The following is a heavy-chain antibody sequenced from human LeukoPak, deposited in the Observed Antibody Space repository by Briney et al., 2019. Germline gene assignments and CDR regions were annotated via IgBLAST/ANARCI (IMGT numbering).Heavy chain of an antibody. CDR3: ARQVFTMVRGVIIKTLGPNWFDP. J-gene: IGHJ5*02. V-gene: IGHV4-39*01. D-gene: IGHD3-10*01. Sequence: PSDTLSLTCTVSGGSISSSSYYWGWIRQPPGKGLEWIGSIYYSGSTYYNPSLKSRVTISVDTSKNQFSLKLSSVTAADTAVYYCARQVFTMVRGVIIKTLGPNWFDPWGQGTLVTVSS. CDR1: GGSISSSSYY. CDR2: IYYSGST.